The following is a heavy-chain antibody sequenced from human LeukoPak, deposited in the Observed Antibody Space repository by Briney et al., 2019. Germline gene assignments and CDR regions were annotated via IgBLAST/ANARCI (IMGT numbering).Heavy chain of an antibody. D-gene: IGHD3-9*01. Sequence: SQTLSLTCSVSGGSISSGGYYWSWIRQHPGKGLEWIGYIHYSGRTYYNPSLKSRVMVSVDTSKNQFSLRLSSVIAADTAVYYCARELRYSTNYSYYYGMDVWGKGTTVTVSS. V-gene: IGHV4-31*03. CDR3: ARELRYSTNYSYYYGMDV. J-gene: IGHJ6*04. CDR2: IHYSGRT. CDR1: GGSISSGGYY.